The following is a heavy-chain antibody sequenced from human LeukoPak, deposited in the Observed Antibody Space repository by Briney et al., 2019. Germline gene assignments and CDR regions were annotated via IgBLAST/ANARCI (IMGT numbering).Heavy chain of an antibody. Sequence: GESLKISCKGSGYSFTSYGISWVRQAPGQGLEWMGWISAYNGNTNYAQKLQGRVTMTTDTSTSTAYMELRSLRSDDTAVYYCAGAPGTEYSSGWYGAAEYFQHWGQGTLVTVSS. CDR3: AGAPGTEYSSGWYGAAEYFQH. J-gene: IGHJ1*01. D-gene: IGHD6-19*01. CDR1: GYSFTSYG. V-gene: IGHV1-18*01. CDR2: ISAYNGNT.